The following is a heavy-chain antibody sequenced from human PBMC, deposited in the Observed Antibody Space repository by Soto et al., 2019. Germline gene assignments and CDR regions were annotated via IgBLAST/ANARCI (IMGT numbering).Heavy chain of an antibody. D-gene: IGHD3-9*01. CDR2: IIPIFGTA. Sequence: QVQLVQSGAEVKKPGSSVKVSCKASGGTFSSYAISWVRQAPGQGLEWMGGIIPIFGTANYAQKFQGRVTITADESTSTAYMELSSLRSEDTAVYYCARGRDDILTGYYPPAMDVWGQGTTVTVSS. J-gene: IGHJ6*02. CDR1: GGTFSSYA. V-gene: IGHV1-69*01. CDR3: ARGRDDILTGYYPPAMDV.